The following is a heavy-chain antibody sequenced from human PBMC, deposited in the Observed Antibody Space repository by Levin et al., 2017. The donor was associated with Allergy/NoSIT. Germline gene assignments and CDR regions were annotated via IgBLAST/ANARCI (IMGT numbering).Heavy chain of an antibody. V-gene: IGHV3-23*01. D-gene: IGHD6-6*01. CDR1: GFTFSSYA. CDR3: AKAGESIAARSGMDV. CDR2: ISGSGGST. Sequence: GESLKISCAASGFTFSSYAMSWVRQAPGKGLEWVSAISGSGGSTYYADSVKGRFTISRDNSKNTLYLQMNSLRAEDTAVYYCAKAGESIAARSGMDVWGQGTTVTVSS. J-gene: IGHJ6*02.